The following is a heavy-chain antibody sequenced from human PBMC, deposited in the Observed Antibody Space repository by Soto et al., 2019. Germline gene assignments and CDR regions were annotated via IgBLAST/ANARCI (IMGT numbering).Heavy chain of an antibody. CDR1: GGSFSGYF. V-gene: IGHV4-34*01. CDR3: ARGGSSDWQVAFDF. D-gene: IGHD6-19*01. Sequence: SETLSLTCAVYGGSFSGYFWNWIRQTPGKGLEWIGKVNHNGRNNYNPSLKSRVTISLDMSKNQISLKLTSVTAAGTAVYYCARGGSSDWQVAFDFWGQGTMATVSS. CDR2: VNHNGRN. J-gene: IGHJ3*01.